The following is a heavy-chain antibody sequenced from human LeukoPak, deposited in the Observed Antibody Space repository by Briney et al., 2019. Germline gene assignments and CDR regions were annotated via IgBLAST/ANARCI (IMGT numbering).Heavy chain of an antibody. D-gene: IGHD5-18*01. V-gene: IGHV4-59*11. CDR3: ATIKRGNIFGYFDF. CDR1: GGSISSHF. CDR2: MFDSVNT. J-gene: IGHJ4*02. Sequence: SETLSLTCTVSGGSISSHFWSWIRQTPGKGLEWIGYMFDSVNTKDNPSLKSRITLSADTSKNQFSLRLTSVTAADTAVYYCATIKRGNIFGYFDFWGQGILVTVSS.